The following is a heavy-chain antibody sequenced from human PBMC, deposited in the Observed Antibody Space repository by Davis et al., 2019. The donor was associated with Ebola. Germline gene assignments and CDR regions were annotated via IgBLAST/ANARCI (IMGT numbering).Heavy chain of an antibody. V-gene: IGHV3-74*01. CDR1: GFTFSSNW. CDR2: INSDGSIT. D-gene: IGHD4-11*01. J-gene: IGHJ4*02. Sequence: GESLKISCAASGFTFSSNWMHWVRQAPGKGLVWVARINSDGSITGYADSVKGRFTISRDNAKNTLYLQMNSLRYDDTADYYCARGHNYAHEYWGQGTLVTVSS. CDR3: ARGHNYAHEY.